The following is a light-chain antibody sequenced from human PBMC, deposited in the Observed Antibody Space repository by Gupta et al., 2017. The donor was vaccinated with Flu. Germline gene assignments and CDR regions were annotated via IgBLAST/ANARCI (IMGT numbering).Light chain of an antibody. Sequence: DIVLTPSAGTLSLSPGERATLSCRASQSVSSSYLAWYQQKPGQAPRLLIYGASSRATGIPDRFSGSGSGTDFTLTISRLEPEDFAVYYCQQYGSSPLTFGGGTKVEIK. CDR1: QSVSSSY. CDR2: GAS. J-gene: IGKJ4*01. V-gene: IGKV3-20*01. CDR3: QQYGSSPLT.